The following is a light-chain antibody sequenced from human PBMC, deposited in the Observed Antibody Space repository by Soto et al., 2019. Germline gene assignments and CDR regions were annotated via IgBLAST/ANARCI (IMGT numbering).Light chain of an antibody. J-gene: IGKJ1*01. Sequence: EIQLTQSPGVLSASVGGRFTSTCRASQSISVWLAWYQQKAGKAPNLLIYKASRLESGVPSRFSGSGSETEFTLTISGLQPGDSATYYCQQYNSYSPTFGQGTKVDI. CDR1: QSISVW. CDR3: QQYNSYSPT. V-gene: IGKV1-5*03. CDR2: KAS.